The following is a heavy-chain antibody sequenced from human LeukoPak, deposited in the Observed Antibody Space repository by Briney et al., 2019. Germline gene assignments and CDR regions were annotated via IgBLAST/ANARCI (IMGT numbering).Heavy chain of an antibody. V-gene: IGHV1-2*02. D-gene: IGHD6-13*01. J-gene: IGHJ5*02. Sequence: GASVKVSCKASGYTFTGYYMHWVRQAPGQGLEWMGWINPNSGGTDYAQKFQGRVTMTRDTSISTAYMELSRLRSDDTAVYYCARDAIAAGTTTGPWGQGTLVTVSS. CDR2: INPNSGGT. CDR3: ARDAIAAGTTTGP. CDR1: GYTFTGYY.